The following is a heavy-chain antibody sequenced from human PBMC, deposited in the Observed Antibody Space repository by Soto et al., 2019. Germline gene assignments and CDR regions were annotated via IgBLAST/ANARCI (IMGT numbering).Heavy chain of an antibody. V-gene: IGHV3-23*01. CDR3: TKGSHYDILTAYHAFDF. Sequence: EVQLLESGGGLEQPGGSLRLSCAASGFTFSNYALNWVRHAPGKGLEWVSGISGGGGGTHYTDSVKGRFTISRDNSKNTVFVQMNSLRAEDTAVYFCTKGSHYDILTAYHAFDFWGPGTLVTVSS. J-gene: IGHJ4*02. CDR1: GFTFSNYA. CDR2: ISGGGGGT. D-gene: IGHD3-9*01.